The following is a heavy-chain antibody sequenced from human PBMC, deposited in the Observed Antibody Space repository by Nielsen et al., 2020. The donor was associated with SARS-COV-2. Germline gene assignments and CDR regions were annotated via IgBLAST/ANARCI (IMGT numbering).Heavy chain of an antibody. CDR3: SSPTVAY. J-gene: IGHJ4*02. CDR1: GFTFSDYY. CDR2: ISWNSGSI. Sequence: GGSLRLSCAASGFTFSDYYMSWIRQAPGKGLEWVSGISWNSGSIGYADSVKGRFTISRDNAKNSLYLQMNSLRAEDTAVYYCSSPTVAYWGQGTLVTVSS. D-gene: IGHD4-23*01. V-gene: IGHV3-9*01.